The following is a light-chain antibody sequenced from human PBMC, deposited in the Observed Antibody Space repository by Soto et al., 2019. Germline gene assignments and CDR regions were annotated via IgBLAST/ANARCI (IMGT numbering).Light chain of an antibody. CDR2: SAS. Sequence: DIQMTQSPSSLSASVGDRVTITCRASQEISVYLAWYQQKPGKVPKLLIYSASTLQSGVPSRFSGSGSGTDFTLTISSLQPEDVATYYCQKFNTAPLTFGQGTRLDIK. CDR3: QKFNTAPLT. J-gene: IGKJ5*01. V-gene: IGKV1-27*01. CDR1: QEISVY.